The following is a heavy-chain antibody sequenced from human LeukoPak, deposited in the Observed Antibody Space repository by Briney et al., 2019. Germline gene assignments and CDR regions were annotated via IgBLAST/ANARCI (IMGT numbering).Heavy chain of an antibody. Sequence: GRSLRLSCAASGFTFSSYGMHWVRQAPGKGLEWVANIKQDGSKKSYVDSVKGRFTISRDNAKNTLYLQVNNLRAEDTAVYYCARGPNSNWSGLDFWGQGTLLTVSS. CDR3: ARGPNSNWSGLDF. V-gene: IGHV3-7*01. D-gene: IGHD6-6*01. J-gene: IGHJ4*02. CDR1: GFTFSSYG. CDR2: IKQDGSKK.